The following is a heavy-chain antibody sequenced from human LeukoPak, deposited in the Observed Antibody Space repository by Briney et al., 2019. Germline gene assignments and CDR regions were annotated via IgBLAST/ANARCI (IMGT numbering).Heavy chain of an antibody. J-gene: IGHJ4*02. CDR2: TYPGDSGT. D-gene: IGHD4-11*01. V-gene: IGHV5-51*01. Sequence: GESLKISCKGSGYSFTSYWIGWVRQMPGKGLEWMGITYPGDSGTRYSPSLQGQVTISADKSISTAYLQWSSLKASDTAMYYCARPDQDTVGYFDYWGQGTLVTVSS. CDR3: ARPDQDTVGYFDY. CDR1: GYSFTSYW.